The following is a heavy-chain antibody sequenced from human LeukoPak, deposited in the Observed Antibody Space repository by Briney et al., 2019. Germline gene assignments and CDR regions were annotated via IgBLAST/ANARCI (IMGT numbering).Heavy chain of an antibody. Sequence: GGSLRLSCAASGFTFSSYGMHWVRQAPGKGLEWVAVISYDGSNKYYADSVKGRFTISRDNSKNTLYLQMNSLRAEDTAVYYCAKTQEGGYYGSGSYLMDVWGKGTTVTVSS. D-gene: IGHD3-10*01. CDR3: AKTQEGGYYGSGSYLMDV. CDR1: GFTFSSYG. CDR2: ISYDGSNK. V-gene: IGHV3-30*18. J-gene: IGHJ6*03.